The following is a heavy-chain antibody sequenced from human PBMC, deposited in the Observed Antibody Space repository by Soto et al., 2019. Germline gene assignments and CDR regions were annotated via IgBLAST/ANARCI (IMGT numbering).Heavy chain of an antibody. D-gene: IGHD3-22*01. Sequence: ASVRVSCKASGYTFTSYAMHLVRQAPGQRLEWMGWINAGNGNTKIPQKFQDRVTITRYTSASTAYMEVSSLRSEDTAVYYCARAAYYYDSSGYYPGDYWGQGSLVTVSS. CDR3: ARAAYYYDSSGYYPGDY. CDR1: GYTFTSYA. V-gene: IGHV1-3*01. CDR2: INAGNGNT. J-gene: IGHJ4*02.